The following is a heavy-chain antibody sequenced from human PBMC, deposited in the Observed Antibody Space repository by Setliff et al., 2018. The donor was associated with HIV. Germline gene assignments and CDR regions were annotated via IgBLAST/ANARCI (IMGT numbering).Heavy chain of an antibody. CDR2: IAFDGSNR. V-gene: IGHV3-30*07. Sequence: GGSLRLSCVASGFTISVYNMHWVRQIPGKGLEWVAFIAFDGSNRYYIDSRKGRFTISRDNPKNSLYLLMTRLTVDDTGVYFCARDRVPHYWGQGMLVTVSS. J-gene: IGHJ4*02. CDR3: ARDRVPHY. D-gene: IGHD3-10*01. CDR1: GFTISVYN.